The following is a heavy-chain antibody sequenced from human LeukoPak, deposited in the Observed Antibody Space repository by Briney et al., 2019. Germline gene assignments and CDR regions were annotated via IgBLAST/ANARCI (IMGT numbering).Heavy chain of an antibody. J-gene: IGHJ4*02. CDR2: ISGSGSTI. CDR3: ARDFGWYKDY. Sequence: GGSLRLSCAASGFTFSSYEMNWVRQAPGKGLEWVSYISGSGSTIYYADSVKGRFTISRDNAKNSLYLQMNSLRAEDTAVYYCARDFGWYKDYWGQGTLVTVSS. CDR1: GFTFSSYE. D-gene: IGHD6-19*01. V-gene: IGHV3-48*03.